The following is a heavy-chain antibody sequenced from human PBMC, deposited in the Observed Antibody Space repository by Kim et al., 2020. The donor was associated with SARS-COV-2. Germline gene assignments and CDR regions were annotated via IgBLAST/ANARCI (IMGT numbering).Heavy chain of an antibody. J-gene: IGHJ6*02. V-gene: IGHV3-43D*03. Sequence: GGSLRLSCAASGFTFDDYAMHWVRQAPGKGLEWVSLISWDGGSTYYADSVKGRFTISRDNSKNSLYLQMNSLRAEDTALYYCAKGSDGDYYYYGMDVWGQGTTVTVSS. CDR2: ISWDGGST. CDR1: GFTFDDYA. CDR3: AKGSDGDYYYYGMDV. D-gene: IGHD6-6*01.